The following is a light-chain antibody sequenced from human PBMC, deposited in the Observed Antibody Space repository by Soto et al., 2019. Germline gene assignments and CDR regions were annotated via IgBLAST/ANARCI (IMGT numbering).Light chain of an antibody. CDR2: EVS. V-gene: IGLV2-14*01. J-gene: IGLJ1*01. CDR3: SSYTSSSTQV. Sequence: QSALTQPASVSGSPGQSITISCTGNSSDVGGYNYVSWYQQHPGKAPKLMIYEVSNRPSGVSNRFSGSKSDNTASLTISGLQAEDEADYYCSSYTSSSTQVFGTGTKLTVL. CDR1: SSDVGGYNY.